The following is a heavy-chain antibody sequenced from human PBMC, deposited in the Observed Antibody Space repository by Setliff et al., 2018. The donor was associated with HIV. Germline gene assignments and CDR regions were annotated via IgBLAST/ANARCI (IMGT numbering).Heavy chain of an antibody. J-gene: IGHJ4*02. V-gene: IGHV1-8*02. CDR2: MNPDSGNT. CDR1: GYTFTSYD. Sequence: ASVKVSCKASGYTFTSYDINWVRQATGQGLEWMGWMNPDSGNTGYVQKFQGRVTMTRNTSISTAYMELSSLKSEDTAVFYCATGASDYDSSGYYPALWWWGQGTLVTVSS. CDR3: ATGASDYDSSGYYPALWW. D-gene: IGHD3-22*01.